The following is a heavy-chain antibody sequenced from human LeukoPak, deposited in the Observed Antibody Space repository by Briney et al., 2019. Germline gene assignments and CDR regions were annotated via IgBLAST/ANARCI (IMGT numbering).Heavy chain of an antibody. J-gene: IGHJ5*02. CDR3: ARGSEDSSSDGGGWFDP. CDR1: SGSISSDY. Sequence: SETLSLTCTVSSGSISSDYWSWIRQPPGKGLEWIGYISYSGSANYNPSLKTRVTISIDKSKNQFSLKMTSVTAADTAVYYCARGSEDSSSDGGGWFDPWGQGTLVTVSS. CDR2: ISYSGSA. D-gene: IGHD6-6*01. V-gene: IGHV4-59*01.